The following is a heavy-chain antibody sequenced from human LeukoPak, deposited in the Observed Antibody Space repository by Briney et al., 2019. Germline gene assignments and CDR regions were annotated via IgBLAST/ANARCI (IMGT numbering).Heavy chain of an antibody. Sequence: PGGSLRLSCAASGFTFSDYYMSWIRQAPGKGLEWVSYISSSGSTIYYADSVKGRFTISRDNAKNSLYLQMNSLRAEDTAVYYCARSSMITFGGVIVSDAFDIWGQGTMVTVSS. CDR2: ISSSGSTI. V-gene: IGHV3-11*04. J-gene: IGHJ3*02. D-gene: IGHD3-16*02. CDR3: ARSSMITFGGVIVSDAFDI. CDR1: GFTFSDYY.